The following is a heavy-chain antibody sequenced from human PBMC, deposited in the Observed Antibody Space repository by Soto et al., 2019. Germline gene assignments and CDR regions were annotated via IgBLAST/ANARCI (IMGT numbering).Heavy chain of an antibody. D-gene: IGHD3-10*01. J-gene: IGHJ2*01. Sequence: EVQLLDSGGGLVQPGGSLRLSCAASGFTFSGYALTWVRQAPGKGLEWVSAISGGGDATFYADSVKGRFTISRDNSKNTLYLPINTLRAEDTAVYYCARKVSGSTGRPDLWYFDLWGRGTLVTVSS. V-gene: IGHV3-23*01. CDR2: ISGGGDAT. CDR1: GFTFSGYA. CDR3: ARKVSGSTGRPDLWYFDL.